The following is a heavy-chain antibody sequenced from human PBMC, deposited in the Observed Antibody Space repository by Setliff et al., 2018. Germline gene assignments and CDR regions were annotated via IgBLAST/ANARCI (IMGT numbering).Heavy chain of an antibody. CDR2: ISPVYGIA. Sequence: GASVKVSCKTSGYAFITFGMSWVRQAPGQGLEWMGWISPVYGIANYARKFQGRVTMTADTSTTTAYMELRSLRSDDTAVYYCARGPPDFVVVPAAAKFDFWGQGTLVTVSS. J-gene: IGHJ4*02. V-gene: IGHV1-18*01. CDR3: ARGPPDFVVVPAAAKFDF. D-gene: IGHD2-2*01. CDR1: GYAFITFG.